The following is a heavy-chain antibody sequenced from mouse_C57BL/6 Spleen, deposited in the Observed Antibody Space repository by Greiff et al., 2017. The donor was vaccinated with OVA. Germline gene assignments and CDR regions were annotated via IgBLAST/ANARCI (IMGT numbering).Heavy chain of an antibody. J-gene: IGHJ4*01. V-gene: IGHV1-15*01. D-gene: IGHD2-3*01. CDR2: IDPETGGT. CDR1: GYTFTDYE. Sequence: VQLQQSGAELVRPGASVTLSCKASGYTFTDYEMHWVKQTPVHGLEWIGAIDPETGGTAYNQKFKGKAILTADKSSSTAYMELRSLTSEDSAVYYCTKAGWLLFAMDYWGQGTSVTVSS. CDR3: TKAGWLLFAMDY.